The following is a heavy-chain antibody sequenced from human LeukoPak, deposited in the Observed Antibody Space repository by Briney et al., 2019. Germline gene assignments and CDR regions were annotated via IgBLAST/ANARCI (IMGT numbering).Heavy chain of an antibody. CDR3: ARLWDSSGSY. Sequence: PSETLSLTCGLYGASFGIYYWTWIRQAPGKGLEWIGEINHSGTTNYNPSLKSRVTISVDTSKNQFSLNLRSVTAADTAMYYCARLWDSSGSYWGQGTLVIVSS. V-gene: IGHV4-34*01. J-gene: IGHJ4*02. CDR1: GASFGIYY. CDR2: INHSGTT. D-gene: IGHD1-26*01.